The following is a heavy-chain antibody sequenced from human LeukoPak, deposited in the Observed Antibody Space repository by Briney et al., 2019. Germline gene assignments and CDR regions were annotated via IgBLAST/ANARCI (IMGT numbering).Heavy chain of an antibody. Sequence: GGSLRLSCAASGFTFRSYGMHWVRQAPGKGLEWVAVIWYDGSNKYYADSVKGRFTISRDNSKNTLYLQMNSLRAEDTAVYYCARDVTHAYFDYWGQGTLVTASS. CDR3: ARDVTHAYFDY. V-gene: IGHV3-33*01. J-gene: IGHJ4*02. CDR1: GFTFRSYG. CDR2: IWYDGSNK.